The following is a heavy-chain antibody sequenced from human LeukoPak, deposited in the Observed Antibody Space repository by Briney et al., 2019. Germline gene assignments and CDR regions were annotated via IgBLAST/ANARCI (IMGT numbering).Heavy chain of an antibody. CDR1: GVSISSYY. CDR3: ARLHDPVAGIYYYYGMDV. J-gene: IGHJ6*02. Sequence: SETLSPTCTVSGVSISSYYWSWIRQPPGKGLEGMGYIYYSGSTNYNPSLKSRVTISVDTSKNQFSLKLSSVTAADTAVYYCARLHDPVAGIYYYYGMDVWGQGTTVTVSS. CDR2: IYYSGST. V-gene: IGHV4-59*08. D-gene: IGHD6-19*01.